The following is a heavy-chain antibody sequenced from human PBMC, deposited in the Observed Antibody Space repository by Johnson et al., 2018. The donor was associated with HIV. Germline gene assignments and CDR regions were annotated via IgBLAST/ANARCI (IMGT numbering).Heavy chain of an antibody. V-gene: IGHV3-53*01. J-gene: IGHJ3*01. CDR3: AKDTGYNFWSGRDAFDL. CDR2: IYSGGGT. CDR1: GFTVSSNY. D-gene: IGHD3-3*01. Sequence: DVQVVESGGGLIQPGGSLRLSCAASGFTVSSNYMSWVRQAPGKGLEWVSVIYSGGGTLYSDSVRGRFSVPRDNSKNTLYMQMNSLRAEVTALYYCAKDTGYNFWSGRDAFDLWGQGTMVTVSS.